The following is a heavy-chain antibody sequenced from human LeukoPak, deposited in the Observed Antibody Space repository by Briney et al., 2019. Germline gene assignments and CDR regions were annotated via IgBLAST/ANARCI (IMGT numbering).Heavy chain of an antibody. CDR1: GGTFSSYA. CDR2: IIPIFGTA. CDR3: AVETVVVALDY. D-gene: IGHD2-15*01. Sequence: ASVKVSCKASGGTFSSYAISWVRQAPGQGLEWMGGIIPIFGTANYAQKFQGRVTITADESTSTAYMELSSLRSEDTAVYYCAVETVVVALDYWGQGTLVTVSS. J-gene: IGHJ4*02. V-gene: IGHV1-69*13.